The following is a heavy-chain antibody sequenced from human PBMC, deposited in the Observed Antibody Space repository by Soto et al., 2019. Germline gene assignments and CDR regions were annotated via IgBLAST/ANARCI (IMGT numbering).Heavy chain of an antibody. J-gene: IGHJ3*02. CDR3: ARRGSEVTTGGGAFDI. V-gene: IGHV3-21*01. CDR2: ISLISTYI. CDR1: GFTFINYN. Sequence: VQLVESGGGLVKPGGSLRLSCEASGFTFINYNMNWVRQAPGKGLEWVSYISLISTYISYADSVKGRFTISRDNAKNSLYLQMDSLRAEDTAVYYCARRGSEVTTGGGAFDIWGQGTMVIVSS. D-gene: IGHD4-17*01.